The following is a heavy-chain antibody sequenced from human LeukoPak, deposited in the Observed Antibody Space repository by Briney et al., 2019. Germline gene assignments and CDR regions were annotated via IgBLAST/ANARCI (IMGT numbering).Heavy chain of an antibody. CDR2: ISSSGSTI. V-gene: IGHV3-11*01. CDR1: SGSFSGYF. J-gene: IGHJ4*02. D-gene: IGHD3-10*01. CDR3: ARRGSGSTLDY. Sequence: LSLTCGVYSGSFSGYFWSWIRQAPGKGLEWVSYISSSGSTIYYADSVKGRFTISRDNAKNSLYLQMNSLRAEDTAVYYCARRGSGSTLDYWGQGTLVTVSS.